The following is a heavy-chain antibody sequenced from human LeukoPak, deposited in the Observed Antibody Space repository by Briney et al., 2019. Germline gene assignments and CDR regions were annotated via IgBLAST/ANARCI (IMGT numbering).Heavy chain of an antibody. CDR1: GFTFSSCW. Sequence: PGGSLRLSCAASGFTFSSCWMSWVRQAPGKGLEWVANIKQDGSEKYYVDSVKGRFTISRDNAKNSLYLQMNSLRAEDTAVYYCARDGESLDYWGQGTLVTVSS. CDR3: ARDGESLDY. CDR2: IKQDGSEK. V-gene: IGHV3-7*01. J-gene: IGHJ4*02.